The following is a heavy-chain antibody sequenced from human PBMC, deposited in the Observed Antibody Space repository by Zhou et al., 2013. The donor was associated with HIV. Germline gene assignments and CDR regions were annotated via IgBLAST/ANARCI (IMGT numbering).Heavy chain of an antibody. J-gene: IGHJ4*02. Sequence: QVQLVQSGAEMKRPGASVRVSCKASGYTFNKYAITWVRQAPGQGLEWMGWISPYNGNTNYVKKFKDRFTMTADTSTNTAYMELRSLRSDDTASYYCARFELMVTFGGVTPNSYHFDNWGQGTLVTVSS. D-gene: IGHD3-16*01. V-gene: IGHV1-18*01. CDR2: ISPYNGNT. CDR1: GYTFNKYA. CDR3: ARFELMVTFGGVTPNSYHFDN.